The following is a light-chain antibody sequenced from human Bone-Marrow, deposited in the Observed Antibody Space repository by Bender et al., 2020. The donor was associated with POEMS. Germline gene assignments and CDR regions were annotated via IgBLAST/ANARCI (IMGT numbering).Light chain of an antibody. CDR1: SSDVGSYNL. Sequence: QSALTQPASVSGSPGQSITISCTGTSSDVGSYNLVSWYQQHPGKAPKLMIYEGSQRPSGVSNRFSGFKSGNTASLTISGLQAEDEADYYCSSYAGSATLLFGGGTKLTVL. CDR2: EGS. V-gene: IGLV2-23*01. J-gene: IGLJ3*02. CDR3: SSYAGSATLL.